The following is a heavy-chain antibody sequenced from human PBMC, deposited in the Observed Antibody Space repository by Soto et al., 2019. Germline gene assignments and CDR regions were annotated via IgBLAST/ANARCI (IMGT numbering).Heavy chain of an antibody. J-gene: IGHJ4*02. CDR2: INPSSSTI. V-gene: IGHV3-48*02. D-gene: IGHD3-10*01. CDR3: AKDDRGSASYGEY. Sequence: GGSLRLSCAASGFTFSSYSINWVRQAPGKGLEWLSYINPSSSTIYYADSVKGRFTISRDNARTSVYLQMTILRDEDTAVYYCAKDDRGSASYGEYWCQGALLT. CDR1: GFTFSSYS.